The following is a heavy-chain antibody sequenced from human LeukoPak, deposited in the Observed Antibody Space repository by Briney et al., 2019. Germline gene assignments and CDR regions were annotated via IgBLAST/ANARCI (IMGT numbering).Heavy chain of an antibody. CDR2: IDYSGST. J-gene: IGHJ5*02. CDR3: ARVAWTAAGNWFDP. Sequence: SETLSLTCTVSGGSISSYYWSWIRQPPGKGLEWIGYIDYSGSTSYNPSLKSRVTISIDTSKNQFSLKLNSVTAADTAVYYCARVAWTAAGNWFDPWGQGTLVTVSS. CDR1: GGSISSYY. D-gene: IGHD6-13*01. V-gene: IGHV4-59*08.